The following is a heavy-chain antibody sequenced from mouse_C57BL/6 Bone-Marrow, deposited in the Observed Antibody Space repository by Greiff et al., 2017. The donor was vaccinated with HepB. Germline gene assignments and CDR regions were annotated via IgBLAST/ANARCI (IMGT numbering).Heavy chain of an antibody. CDR2: IWGVGST. CDR3: ASWGYGSSSAWFAY. CDR1: GFSLTSYG. J-gene: IGHJ3*01. D-gene: IGHD1-1*01. V-gene: IGHV2-6*01. Sequence: VMLVESGPGLVAPSQSLSITCTVSGFSLTSYGVDWVRQSQGKGLEWLGVIWGVGSTNYNSALKSRLSISKDNSKSKVFLKMNSLQTDDTAMYYCASWGYGSSSAWFAYWGQGTLVTVSA.